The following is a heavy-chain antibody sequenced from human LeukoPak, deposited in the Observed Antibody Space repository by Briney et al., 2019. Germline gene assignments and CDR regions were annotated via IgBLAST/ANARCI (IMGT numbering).Heavy chain of an antibody. CDR1: GFTFSSYS. Sequence: PGGSLRLSCAASGFTFSSYSMNWVRQAPGKGLGWVSYISSSSSTIYYADSVKGRFTISRDNAKNSLYLQMNSLRAEDTAVYYCAREGPTSIVATIGCDYWGQGTLVTVSS. V-gene: IGHV3-48*01. J-gene: IGHJ4*02. CDR3: AREGPTSIVATIGCDY. CDR2: ISSSSSTI. D-gene: IGHD5-12*01.